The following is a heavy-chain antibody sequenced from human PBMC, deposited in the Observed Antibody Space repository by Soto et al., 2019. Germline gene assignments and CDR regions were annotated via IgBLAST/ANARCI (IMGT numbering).Heavy chain of an antibody. D-gene: IGHD2-8*01. V-gene: IGHV1-69*13. CDR2: IIPIFGTA. CDR3: ARAGNCTNGVCSGIDY. CDR1: GGTFSSYA. Sequence: SVKVSCKASGGTFSSYAISWVRQAPGQGLEWMGGIIPIFGTANYAQKFQGRVTITADESTSTAYMELSSLRSEDTAVYYCARAGNCTNGVCSGIDYWGQGTLVTVSS. J-gene: IGHJ4*02.